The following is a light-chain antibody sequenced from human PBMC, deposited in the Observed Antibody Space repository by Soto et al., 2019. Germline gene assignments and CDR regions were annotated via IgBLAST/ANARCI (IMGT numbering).Light chain of an antibody. CDR3: QQYGSSPPFT. CDR1: LSGSSCY. V-gene: IGKV3D-20*01. J-gene: IGKJ3*01. CDR2: DAS. Sequence: EIVLTQSPAALSLSRGVIATLSFLARLSGSSCYLVWYQQKPGLAPRLLIYDASSRATGIPDRFSGSGSWTDFTLAISRLEPEDFAVYYCQQYGSSPPFTFGPGTKVDIK.